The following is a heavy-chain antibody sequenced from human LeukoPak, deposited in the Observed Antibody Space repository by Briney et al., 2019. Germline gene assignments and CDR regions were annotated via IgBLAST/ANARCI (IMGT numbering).Heavy chain of an antibody. D-gene: IGHD5-12*01. J-gene: IGHJ4*02. CDR2: IYSGGST. CDR1: GFTVSSNY. CDR3: ARIPRGYSGYIDY. V-gene: IGHV3-66*01. Sequence: GGSLRLSCAASGFTVSSNYMSWVRQAPGKGLEWVSVIYSGGSTYYADSVKGRFTISRDNSKNTLYLQMNSLRAEDTAVYYCARIPRGYSGYIDYWGQGTLVTVSS.